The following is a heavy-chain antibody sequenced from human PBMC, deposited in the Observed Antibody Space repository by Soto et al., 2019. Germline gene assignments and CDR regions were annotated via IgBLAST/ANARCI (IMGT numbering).Heavy chain of an antibody. V-gene: IGHV1-18*04. CDR3: ARPHSGSYPGLIDY. CDR1: GYTFTSCG. D-gene: IGHD1-26*01. Sequence: ASVKVSCKASGYTFTSCGISWVRQAPGQGLEWMGWISAYNGNTNYAQKLQGRVTMTTDTSTSTAYMELRSLRSDDTAVYYCARPHSGSYPGLIDYWGQGTLVTVSS. J-gene: IGHJ4*02. CDR2: ISAYNGNT.